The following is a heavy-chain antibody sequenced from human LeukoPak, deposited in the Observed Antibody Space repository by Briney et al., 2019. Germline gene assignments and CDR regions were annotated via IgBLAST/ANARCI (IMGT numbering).Heavy chain of an antibody. D-gene: IGHD1-26*01. Sequence: GGSLKLSCAASGFAFSGSTVHWVRRPSGKGLEWVGRIRSKPSSYATVYAESVKGMFTISREDSINTSDLQMNSLQTEDTAVYYCSSGTDYYDYGMDVWGQGTTITVSS. CDR1: GFAFSGST. CDR3: SSGTDYYDYGMDV. CDR2: IRSKPSSYAT. J-gene: IGHJ6*02. V-gene: IGHV3-73*01.